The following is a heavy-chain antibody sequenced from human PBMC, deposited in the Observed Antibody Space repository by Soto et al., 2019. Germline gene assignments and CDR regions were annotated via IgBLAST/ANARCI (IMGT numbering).Heavy chain of an antibody. CDR3: ARDVRVDCSSASCYYCYGMDV. CDR2: VSPYSVDT. V-gene: IGHV1-18*01. D-gene: IGHD2-2*01. Sequence: GASVKVSCKASGYTFTSYGISWVRQAPGQGLEWMAWVSPYSVDTNYARKVQGRITMTTDTSTSTAYMELGSLRSDDTAVYYCARDVRVDCSSASCYYCYGMDVWGQGTTVTVSS. J-gene: IGHJ6*02. CDR1: GYTFTSYG.